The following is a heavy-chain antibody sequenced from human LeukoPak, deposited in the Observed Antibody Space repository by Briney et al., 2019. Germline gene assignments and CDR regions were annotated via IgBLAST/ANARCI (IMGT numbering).Heavy chain of an antibody. CDR1: GFTFSGYA. CDR2: VSGSGGST. J-gene: IGHJ4*02. CDR3: AKSSGYSYGYHFDY. V-gene: IGHV3-23*01. D-gene: IGHD5-18*01. Sequence: TGGSLRLSCAASGFTFSGYAMSWVRQAPGKGLEWVSAVSGSGGSTYYADSVKGRFTISRDNSKNTLYLQMNSLRAEDTAVYYCAKSSGYSYGYHFDYWGQGTLVTVSS.